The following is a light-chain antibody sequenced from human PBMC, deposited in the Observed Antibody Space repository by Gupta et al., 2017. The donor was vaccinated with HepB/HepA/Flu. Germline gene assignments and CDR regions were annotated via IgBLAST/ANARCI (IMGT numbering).Light chain of an antibody. Sequence: QAVLTQPSSLSASPGASASLTCTLRSGINIGTFRIYWYQQKPGSPPQYLLRYKSESDKQQGSGVPSRFAGSKDASANAGILLISGLQSEDDSYDYCMIWHSSAGVFGGGTKLTVL. CDR3: MIWHSSAGV. V-gene: IGLV5-45*02. CDR2: YKSESDK. CDR1: SGINIGTFR. J-gene: IGLJ3*02.